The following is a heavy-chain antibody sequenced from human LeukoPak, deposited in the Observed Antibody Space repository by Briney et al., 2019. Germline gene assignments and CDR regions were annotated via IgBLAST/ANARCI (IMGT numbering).Heavy chain of an antibody. V-gene: IGHV3-74*01. D-gene: IGHD3-9*01. CDR3: ARVNLPYYDILTGYYNYYGMDV. J-gene: IGHJ6*02. CDR1: GFTFSSYW. Sequence: GGSLRLSCAASGFTFSSYWMNWVRQAPGKGLVWVSGINGDGSTTSYADSVKGRFTISRDNAKNTLYLQMNSLRAEDTAVYYCARVNLPYYDILTGYYNYYGMDVWGQGTTVTVSS. CDR2: INGDGSTT.